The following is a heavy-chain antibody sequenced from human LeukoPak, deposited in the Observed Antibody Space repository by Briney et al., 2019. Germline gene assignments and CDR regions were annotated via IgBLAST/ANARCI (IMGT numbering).Heavy chain of an antibody. V-gene: IGHV3-74*01. D-gene: IGHD3-22*01. CDR3: ARADYYDSSGCYSGEVAFDI. CDR2: INSDGSST. J-gene: IGHJ3*02. CDR1: GFTFSSYW. Sequence: GGSLRLSCAASGFTFSSYWMHWVRQAPGKGLVWVSRINSDGSSTSYADSVKGRFTISRDNAKNTLYLQMNSLRAEDTAVYYCARADYYDSSGCYSGEVAFDIWGQGTMVTVSS.